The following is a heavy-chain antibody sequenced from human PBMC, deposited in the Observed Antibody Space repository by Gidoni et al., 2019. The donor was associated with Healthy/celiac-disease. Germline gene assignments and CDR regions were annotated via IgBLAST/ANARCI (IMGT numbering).Heavy chain of an antibody. CDR3: ARDQHVLRFLEWPHDAFDI. D-gene: IGHD3-3*01. J-gene: IGHJ3*02. V-gene: IGHV3-33*01. Sequence: QVQLVESGGGVVQPGRSLRLSCAASGFTFSSYGMHWVRQAPGKGLEWVAVIWYDGSNKYYADSVKGRFTISRDNSKNTLYLQMNSLRAEDTAVYYCARDQHVLRFLEWPHDAFDIWGQGTMVTVSS. CDR1: GFTFSSYG. CDR2: IWYDGSNK.